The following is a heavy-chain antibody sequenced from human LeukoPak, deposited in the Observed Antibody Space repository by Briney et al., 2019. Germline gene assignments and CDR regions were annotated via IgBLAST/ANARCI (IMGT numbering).Heavy chain of an antibody. CDR3: ARDCWDYGSGSYCGIDY. Sequence: GGSLRPSCAASGFTFSSYNMNWVRQAPGKGLEWVSSITSSSNYIYYADSVKGRFTISRDNAKKSMYLQMNSLRAEDTTVYYCARDCWDYGSGSYCGIDYWGQGTLVTVSS. CDR1: GFTFSSYN. J-gene: IGHJ4*02. V-gene: IGHV3-21*03. D-gene: IGHD3-10*01. CDR2: ITSSSNYI.